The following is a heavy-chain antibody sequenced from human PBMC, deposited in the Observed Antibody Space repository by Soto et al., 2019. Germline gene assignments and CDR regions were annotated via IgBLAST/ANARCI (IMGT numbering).Heavy chain of an antibody. CDR1: GGSISSYY. D-gene: IGHD2-2*01. CDR3: ARTPRERYCSSTSCYPPTYYFDY. Sequence: SETLSLTXTVSGGSISSYYWSWIRQPPGKGLEWIGYIYYSGSTNYNPSLKSRVTISVDTSKNQFSLKLSSVTAADTAVYYCARTPRERYCSSTSCYPPTYYFDYWGQGTLVTVSS. CDR2: IYYSGST. J-gene: IGHJ4*02. V-gene: IGHV4-59*01.